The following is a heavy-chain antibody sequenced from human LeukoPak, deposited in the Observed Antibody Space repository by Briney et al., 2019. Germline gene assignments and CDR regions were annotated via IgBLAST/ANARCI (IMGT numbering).Heavy chain of an antibody. J-gene: IGHJ4*02. CDR2: INPNSGGT. V-gene: IGHV1-2*02. CDR1: GYTFTGYY. D-gene: IGHD1-26*01. CDR3: ARVDPEWELEFDY. Sequence: GASVKVSFKASGYTFTGYYMHWVRQAPGQGRGWMGWINPNSGGTNYAQKFQGRVTMTRDTSISTAYMELSRLRSDDTAVYYCARVDPEWELEFDYWGQGTLVTVSS.